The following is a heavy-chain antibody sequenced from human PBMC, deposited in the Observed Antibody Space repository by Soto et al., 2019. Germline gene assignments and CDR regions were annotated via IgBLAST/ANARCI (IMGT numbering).Heavy chain of an antibody. D-gene: IGHD1-26*01. V-gene: IGHV4-4*02. CDR3: AREWALVSRVFDY. J-gene: IGHJ4*02. CDR2: IYHSGST. CDR1: GGSISSSNW. Sequence: QVQLQESGPGLVKPSGTLSLTCAVSGGSISSSNWWSWVRQPPGKGLEWIGEIYHSGSTNYNPSLKSRLTILVDKSKNPFSLKFSSVTAAYTAVYYCAREWALVSRVFDYWGQGTRVTVSS.